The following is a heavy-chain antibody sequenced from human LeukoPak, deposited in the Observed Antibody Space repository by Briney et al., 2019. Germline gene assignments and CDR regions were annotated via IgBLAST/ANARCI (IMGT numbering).Heavy chain of an antibody. V-gene: IGHV4-59*01. CDR3: ARADILTGYYGGSWYYFDY. D-gene: IGHD3-9*01. J-gene: IGHJ4*02. Sequence: SETLSLTCTVSGGSISSYYWSWIRQPPGKGLEWIGYIYYSGSTNYNPSLKSRVTISVDTSKNQFSLKLSSVTAADTAVYYCARADILTGYYGGSWYYFDYWGQRTLVTVSS. CDR2: IYYSGST. CDR1: GGSISSYY.